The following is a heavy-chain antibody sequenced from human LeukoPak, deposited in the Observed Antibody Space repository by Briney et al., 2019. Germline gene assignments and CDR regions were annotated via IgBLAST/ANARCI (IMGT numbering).Heavy chain of an antibody. Sequence: ASVKVPCKASGYTFTDYYMHWVRQAPGQGLEWMGWINPNSGDTNYAQKFQGRVTMTRDTSISTAYMELSRLRSDDTAVYYCARDRLLDYWGQGTLVTVSS. CDR3: ARDRLLDY. CDR2: INPNSGDT. CDR1: GYTFTDYY. J-gene: IGHJ4*02. D-gene: IGHD6-6*01. V-gene: IGHV1-2*02.